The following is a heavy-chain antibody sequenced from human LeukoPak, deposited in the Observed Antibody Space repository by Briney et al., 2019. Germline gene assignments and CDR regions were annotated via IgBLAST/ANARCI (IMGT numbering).Heavy chain of an antibody. Sequence: SGGSLRLSCAASGFTFSSYSMNWVRQAPGKGLEWVSYISSSSSTIYYADSVKGRFTISRDNAKNSLYLQMNSLRDKDTAVYYCAREYGGSYFINNWFDPWGQGTLVTVSS. CDR1: GFTFSSYS. J-gene: IGHJ5*02. V-gene: IGHV3-48*02. CDR2: ISSSSSTI. CDR3: AREYGGSYFINNWFDP. D-gene: IGHD1-26*01.